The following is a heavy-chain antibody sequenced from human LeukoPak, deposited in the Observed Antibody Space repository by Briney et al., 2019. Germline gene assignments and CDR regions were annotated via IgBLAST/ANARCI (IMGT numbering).Heavy chain of an antibody. Sequence: SETLSLTCTVSGGSISSYYWSWIRQPPGKGLEWIGYIYYSGSTNYNPSLKSRVTISVGTSKNQFSLKLSSVTAADTAVYYCARHYTYYDSSGYYRYPDAFDIWGQGTMVTVSS. CDR3: ARHYTYYDSSGYYRYPDAFDI. D-gene: IGHD3-22*01. CDR2: IYYSGST. CDR1: GGSISSYY. V-gene: IGHV4-59*08. J-gene: IGHJ3*02.